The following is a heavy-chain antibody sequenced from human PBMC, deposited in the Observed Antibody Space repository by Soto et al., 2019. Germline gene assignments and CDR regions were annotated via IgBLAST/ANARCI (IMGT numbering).Heavy chain of an antibody. D-gene: IGHD4-17*01. Sequence: QVQLQESGPGLVKPSQTLSLSCTVSGDSMRRGDYYSSWIRQPPGKCLEWIGFIYHTGRTYYSPSLKGRVDISVDTSENQFSLKLSSVTAADTSFYYCARDPLYDYGDLSHVFDMWGQGTMVTVSS. J-gene: IGHJ3*02. V-gene: IGHV4-30-4*01. CDR1: GDSMRRGDYY. CDR3: ARDPLYDYGDLSHVFDM. CDR2: IYHTGRT.